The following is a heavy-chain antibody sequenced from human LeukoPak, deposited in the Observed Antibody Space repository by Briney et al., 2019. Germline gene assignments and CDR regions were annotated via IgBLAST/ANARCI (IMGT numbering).Heavy chain of an antibody. CDR2: ISPSGGST. V-gene: IGHV1-46*01. CDR3: ARAVGDDGSGSL. CDR1: GYTFTSNY. J-gene: IGHJ4*02. Sequence: ASVKVSCKAFGYTFTSNYMHWVRQAPGQGPEWMGVISPSGGSTTYAQKFQGRVTLTRDMSTRQISLKLSSVTAADTAVYYCARAVGDDGSGSLWGPGTLVTVSS. D-gene: IGHD3-10*01.